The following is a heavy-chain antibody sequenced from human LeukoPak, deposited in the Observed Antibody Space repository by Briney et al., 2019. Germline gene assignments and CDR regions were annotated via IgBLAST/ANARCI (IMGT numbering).Heavy chain of an antibody. Sequence: PGESLEISCQGSGYIFISHWIGWVRPVPGKGLEWMGIIYPGDSDTIYSPAFEGQVPMSVDKSLSTPYLQSRSLKASHTAIYYCARANISPRVPWYYHYVDFWGKGTTVTVSS. CDR3: ARANISPRVPWYYHYVDF. D-gene: IGHD2/OR15-2a*01. CDR1: GYIFISHW. CDR2: IYPGDSDT. J-gene: IGHJ6*03. V-gene: IGHV5-51*01.